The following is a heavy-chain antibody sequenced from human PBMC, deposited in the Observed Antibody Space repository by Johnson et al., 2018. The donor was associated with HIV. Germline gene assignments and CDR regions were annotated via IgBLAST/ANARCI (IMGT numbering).Heavy chain of an antibody. Sequence: QVQLVESGGGVVQPERSLRLSCAASGFTFSDYYMTWIRQAPGKGLEWVSYISSSGNTIYYADSVKGRFTISRDNAKNTLYVQMNSLRAEDTAVYYCAKSTQANILRESGPYGAFDIWGQGTMVTVSS. CDR1: GFTFSDYY. CDR2: ISSSGNTI. V-gene: IGHV3-11*04. D-gene: IGHD3-10*01. CDR3: AKSTQANILRESGPYGAFDI. J-gene: IGHJ3*02.